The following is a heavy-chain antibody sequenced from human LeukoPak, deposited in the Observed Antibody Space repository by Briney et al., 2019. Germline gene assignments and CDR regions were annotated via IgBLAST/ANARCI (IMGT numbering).Heavy chain of an antibody. CDR2: ISVTGNT. V-gene: IGHV3-23*01. Sequence: GGSLRLSCTASAFTLSNYAMSWVRQAPGKGLEWVSAISVTGNTYHADSVKGRFAISRDNSKNTLYLQMNSLRAEDTAVYYCARDPITGTARFDYWGQGTLVTVSS. CDR3: ARDPITGTARFDY. D-gene: IGHD1-7*01. J-gene: IGHJ4*02. CDR1: AFTLSNYA.